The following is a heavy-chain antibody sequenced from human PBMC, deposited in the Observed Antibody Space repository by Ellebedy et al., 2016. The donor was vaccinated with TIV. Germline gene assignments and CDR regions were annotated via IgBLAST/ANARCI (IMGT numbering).Heavy chain of an antibody. CDR1: GGSITRSGYR. J-gene: IGHJ4*02. V-gene: IGHV4-39*01. CDR2: ISYSGDT. CDR3: ARLTPDYGDYRGGRQYYFDF. Sequence: MPSETLSLTCTVSGGSITRSGYRWGWIRQPPGKGLEWIASISYSGDTYYNPSLRSRVTISADTSKNQFSLKLNSVAAADTAVFYCARLTPDYGDYRGGRQYYFDFWGQGTPVTVSS. D-gene: IGHD4-17*01.